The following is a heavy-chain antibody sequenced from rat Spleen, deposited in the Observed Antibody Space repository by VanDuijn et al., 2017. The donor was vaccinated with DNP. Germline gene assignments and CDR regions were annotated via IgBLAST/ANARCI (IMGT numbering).Heavy chain of an antibody. CDR2: IWTGGST. V-gene: IGHV2-30*01. Sequence: QVQLKESGPGLVQPSQTLSLACSVSGFSLTSYHVHWVRQPSGKGLEWMGVIWTGGSTEYNSALKSRLSINRDTSKSQVFLKMNSLQTEDTAMYFCARIGGANWGYYFDYWGQGVMVTVSS. CDR3: ARIGGANWGYYFDY. CDR1: GFSLTSYH. J-gene: IGHJ2*01. D-gene: IGHD5-1*01.